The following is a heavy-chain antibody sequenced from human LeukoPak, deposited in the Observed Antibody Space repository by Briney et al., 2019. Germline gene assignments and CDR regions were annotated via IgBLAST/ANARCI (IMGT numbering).Heavy chain of an antibody. CDR3: AKDSSRYFDWLSFTDFGLDY. J-gene: IGHJ4*02. V-gene: IGHV3-30*18. Sequence: GGSLRLSCAASGFTFSNYGMHWVRQAPGKGLEWVAVISYDGRNKFYADSVKERFTLSRDNSKNTLYLQMNSLRAEDAASYYCAKDSSRYFDWLSFTDFGLDYWGQGTLVTVSS. D-gene: IGHD3-9*01. CDR1: GFTFSNYG. CDR2: ISYDGRNK.